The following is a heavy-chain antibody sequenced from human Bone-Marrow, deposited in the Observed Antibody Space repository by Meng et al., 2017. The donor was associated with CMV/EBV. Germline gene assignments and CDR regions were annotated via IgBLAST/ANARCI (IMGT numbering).Heavy chain of an antibody. V-gene: IGHV1-18*01. D-gene: IGHD2-2*01. CDR1: GGTFSSYA. Sequence: ASVKVSCKAPGGTFSSYAISWVRQAPGQGLEWMGWISAYNGNTNYAQKLQGRVTMTTDTSTSTAYMELRSLRSDDTAVYYCARDTDGLGSPISYYYYGMDVWGQGPTVTVSS. CDR3: ARDTDGLGSPISYYYYGMDV. J-gene: IGHJ6*02. CDR2: ISAYNGNT.